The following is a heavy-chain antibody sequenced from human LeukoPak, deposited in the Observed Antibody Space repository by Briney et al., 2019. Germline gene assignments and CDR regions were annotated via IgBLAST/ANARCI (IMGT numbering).Heavy chain of an antibody. J-gene: IGHJ4*02. CDR3: ARGHSGYNEGPFDD. Sequence: PSETLSLTCTVSGGSISSSSYYWGWIRQPTGKGLEWVSSISSSSSYIYYADSMKGRFTISRDNAKNSLYLQMNSLRVEDTAVYYCARGHSGYNEGPFDDWGQGTLVTVSS. V-gene: IGHV3-21*01. D-gene: IGHD5-12*01. CDR2: ISSSSSYI. CDR1: GGSISSSS.